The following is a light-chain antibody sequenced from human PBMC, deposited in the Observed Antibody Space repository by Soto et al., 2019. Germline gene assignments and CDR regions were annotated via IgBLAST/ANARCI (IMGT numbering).Light chain of an antibody. J-gene: IGKJ1*01. CDR2: GTS. CDR1: QTVSSTY. CDR3: QQFDNSPWT. Sequence: EIVLTQSPATLSLSPGERATLSCRASQTVSSTYLAWYQQKPGQAPRLLIYGTSTRATDIPDRFSGSGSGTDFTLTIARLEPEDFAVYYCQQFDNSPWTFGQGTK. V-gene: IGKV3-20*01.